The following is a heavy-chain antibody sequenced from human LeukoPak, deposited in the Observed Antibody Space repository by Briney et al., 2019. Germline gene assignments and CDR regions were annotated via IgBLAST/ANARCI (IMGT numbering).Heavy chain of an antibody. Sequence: GGSLRLSCAASGFTFSSYAMSWVRQAPGEGLEWVANIKRDGSEKNHLDSRFIISRDNVKNSLYLQMDSLRAEDTAVYYCARDRTYCSGGRCYDLFDIWGQGTMVTVSS. J-gene: IGHJ3*02. CDR3: ARDRTYCSGGRCYDLFDI. D-gene: IGHD2-15*01. V-gene: IGHV3-7*01. CDR2: IKRDGSEK. CDR1: GFTFSSYA.